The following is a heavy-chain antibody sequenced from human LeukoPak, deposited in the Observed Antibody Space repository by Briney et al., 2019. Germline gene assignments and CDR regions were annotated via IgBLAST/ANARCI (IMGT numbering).Heavy chain of an antibody. V-gene: IGHV3-23*01. CDR3: AKGGGSSCYSPSDY. CDR1: GFTFSSYA. J-gene: IGHJ4*02. Sequence: PGGSLRLSCGGSGFTFSSYAMSWVRQAPGRGLEWGSAISGSGTDTFYANSVKGRFTISRDSPKNTLYLQMNSLRAEDTAVYYCAKGGGSSCYSPSDYWGQGTLVTVSS. CDR2: ISGSGTDT. D-gene: IGHD2-15*01.